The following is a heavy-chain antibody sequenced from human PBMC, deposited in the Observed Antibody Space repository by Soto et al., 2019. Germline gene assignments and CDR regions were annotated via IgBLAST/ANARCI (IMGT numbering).Heavy chain of an antibody. V-gene: IGHV4-31*03. CDR2: IYYRGST. CDR1: GCSLSSGGFY. Sequence: SGTPSPPCPFSGCSLSSGGFYLGWIRQHPGKGLEWIGYIYYRGSTYYNPSLKSRVTISVDTSKNQFSLKLSSVTAADTAVYYCARVPRNWFDPWGQGTLVTVSS. J-gene: IGHJ5*02. CDR3: ARVPRNWFDP.